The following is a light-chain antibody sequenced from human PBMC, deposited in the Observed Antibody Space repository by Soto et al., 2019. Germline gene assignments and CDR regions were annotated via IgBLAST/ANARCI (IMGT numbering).Light chain of an antibody. V-gene: IGLV2-23*01. CDR3: CSYAGSSTLGV. CDR1: SSDVGSYNL. CDR2: EGS. Sequence: QSVLTQPASVSGSPGQSITISCTGTSSDVGSYNLVSWYQQHPGKAPKLMIYEGSKRPPGVSNRFSGSKSGNTASLTISGLQAEDEADYYCCSYAGSSTLGVFGTGTKVTVL. J-gene: IGLJ1*01.